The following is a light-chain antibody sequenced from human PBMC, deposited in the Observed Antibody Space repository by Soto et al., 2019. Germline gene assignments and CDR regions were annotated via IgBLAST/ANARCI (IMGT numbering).Light chain of an antibody. CDR2: DVT. Sequence: QSVLTQPASVSGSPGQSITISCTGTSSDVGGYNYVSWYQQHPGKAPKFVIYDVTNRPSGVSNRFSGSKSGNTASLTISGLQAEDEADYYCSSFTSTRSIIFGGGTKLTVL. CDR3: SSFTSTRSII. J-gene: IGLJ2*01. V-gene: IGLV2-14*03. CDR1: SSDVGGYNY.